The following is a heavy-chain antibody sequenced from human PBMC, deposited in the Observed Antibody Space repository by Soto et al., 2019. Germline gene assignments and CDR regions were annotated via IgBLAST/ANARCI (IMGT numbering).Heavy chain of an antibody. CDR2: ISGSGGST. D-gene: IGHD5-18*01. CDR1: GFTFSSYA. V-gene: IGHV3-23*01. J-gene: IGHJ4*02. CDR3: AKPKWDTAMVPIDY. Sequence: GGSLRLSCAASGFTFSSYAMSWVRQAPGKGLEWVSAISGSGGSTHYADSVKGRFTISRDNSKNTLYLQMNSLRAEDTAVYYCAKPKWDTAMVPIDYWGQGTLVTVSS.